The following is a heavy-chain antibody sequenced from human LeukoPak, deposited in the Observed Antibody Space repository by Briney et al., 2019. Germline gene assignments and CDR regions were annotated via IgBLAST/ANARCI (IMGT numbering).Heavy chain of an antibody. CDR1: GFTFTTYS. CDR3: ARDSGSNYLDY. J-gene: IGHJ4*02. Sequence: WGSLRLSCAASGFTFTTYSMNWVRQAPGKGLEWVSYISSSSSTVYYADSVKGRFTISRDNAKNSLYLQMNSLRGGDTAVYYCARDSGSNYLDYWRQGTLVTVSS. V-gene: IGHV3-48*01. D-gene: IGHD3-10*01. CDR2: ISSSSSTV.